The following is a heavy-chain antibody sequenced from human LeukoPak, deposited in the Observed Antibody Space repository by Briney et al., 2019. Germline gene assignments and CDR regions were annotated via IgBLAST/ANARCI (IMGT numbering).Heavy chain of an antibody. CDR2: IYTSGST. J-gene: IGHJ4*02. CDR1: GFTFSRTY. Sequence: GGSLRLSCAASGFTFSRTYISWVRQAPGKGREGVSLIYTSGSTYYADSVKGRFTISRDNSKNTLYLQMNSLRAEDTAVYYCARVTTSGSYKFDNWGQGTLVTVSS. D-gene: IGHD3-10*01. V-gene: IGHV3-53*01. CDR3: ARVTTSGSYKFDN.